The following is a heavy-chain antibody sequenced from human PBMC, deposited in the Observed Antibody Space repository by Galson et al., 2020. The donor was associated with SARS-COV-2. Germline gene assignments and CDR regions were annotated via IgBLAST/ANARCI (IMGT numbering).Heavy chain of an antibody. D-gene: IGHD1-26*01. CDR1: GGSISSYY. CDR3: ARETQNSGSYYVPTHYFDY. V-gene: IGHV4-59*01. J-gene: IGHJ4*02. CDR2: IYYSGST. Sequence: SETLSLTCTVSGGSISSYYWSWIRQPPGKGLEWIGYIYYSGSTNYNPSLKSRVTISVDTSKNQFSLKLSSVTAADTAVYYCARETQNSGSYYVPTHYFDYWGQGTLVTVSS.